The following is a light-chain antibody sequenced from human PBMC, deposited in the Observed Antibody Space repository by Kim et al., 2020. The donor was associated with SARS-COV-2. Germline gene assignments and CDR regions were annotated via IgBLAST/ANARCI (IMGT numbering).Light chain of an antibody. CDR1: PRVSTSN. CDR2: AAI. V-gene: IGKV3-20*01. CDR3: QYYDTSPYT. J-gene: IGKJ2*01. Sequence: EIVLTQSPGTLSLSPGERATLSCRASPRVSTSNLAWYQQKPGQAPRLLIYAAIHRPEGIPDRFSGSGSGTDFTLTISRLEPEDFAVYYCQYYDTSPYTFGQGTKLEI.